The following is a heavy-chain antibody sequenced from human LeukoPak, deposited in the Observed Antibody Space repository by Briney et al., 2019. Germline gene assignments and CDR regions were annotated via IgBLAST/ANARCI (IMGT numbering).Heavy chain of an antibody. CDR1: GGSISSSSYS. V-gene: IGHV4-39*01. J-gene: IGHJ4*02. Sequence: PSETLSLTCTVSGGSISSSSYSWGWIRQPPGKGLEWIGSIYYSGSTYYNPSLKSRVTISVDTSKNQFSLKLSSVTAADTAVYYCARHPITVTSTYFDYWGQGTLVTISS. D-gene: IGHD4-17*01. CDR2: IYYSGST. CDR3: ARHPITVTSTYFDY.